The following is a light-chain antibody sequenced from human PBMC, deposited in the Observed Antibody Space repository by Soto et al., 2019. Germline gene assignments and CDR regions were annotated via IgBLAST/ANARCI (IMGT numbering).Light chain of an antibody. Sequence: EIVLTQSPGALSLSLGERATLSCRASQSVKSSYLAWYRQKPGQTPRLLIYDASTRATGIPDRFSGSGSGTDFTLTIIGLEPEDFAVYSCQQYASSPQTFGQGTKVEF. V-gene: IGKV3-20*01. CDR2: DAS. CDR3: QQYASSPQT. J-gene: IGKJ1*01. CDR1: QSVKSSY.